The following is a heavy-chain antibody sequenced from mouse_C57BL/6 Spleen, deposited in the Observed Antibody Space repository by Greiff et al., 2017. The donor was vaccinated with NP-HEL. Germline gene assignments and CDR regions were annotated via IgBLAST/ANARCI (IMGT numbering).Heavy chain of an antibody. D-gene: IGHD1-1*01. CDR2: IDPSDSYT. CDR1: GYTFTSYW. Sequence: QVQLQQPGAELVMPGASVKLSCKASGYTFTSYWMHWVKQRPGQGLEWIGEIDPSDSYTNYNQKFKGKSTLTVDKSSSTAYMQLSSLTSEDSAVYYCARRGGYNYGSSYRYYYAMDYWGQGTSVTVSS. CDR3: ARRGGYNYGSSYRYYYAMDY. V-gene: IGHV1-69*01. J-gene: IGHJ4*01.